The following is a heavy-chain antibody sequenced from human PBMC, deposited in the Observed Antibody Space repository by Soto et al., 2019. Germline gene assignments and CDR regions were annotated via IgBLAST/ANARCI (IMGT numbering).Heavy chain of an antibody. Sequence: ASVKVSCKASGYTFTGYYMHWVRQAPGQGLEWMGWINPNSGGANYAQKFQGWVTMTRDTSISTACMELSRLRSDDTAVYYCAREATPYYYMDVWGKGTTVTVSS. V-gene: IGHV1-2*04. CDR1: GYTFTGYY. J-gene: IGHJ6*03. CDR3: AREATPYYYMDV. D-gene: IGHD2-15*01. CDR2: INPNSGGA.